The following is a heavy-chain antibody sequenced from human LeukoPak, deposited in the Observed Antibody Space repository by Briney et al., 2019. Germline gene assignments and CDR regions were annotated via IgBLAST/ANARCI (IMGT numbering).Heavy chain of an antibody. V-gene: IGHV3-11*04. J-gene: IGHJ6*03. D-gene: IGHD4-11*01. CDR3: ARDATVTPGYYYYYMDV. CDR2: ISSSGSTI. CDR1: GFTFSDYY. Sequence: GGSLGLSCAASGFTFSDYYMSWIRQAPGKGLEWVSYISSSGSTIYYADSVKGRFTISRDNAKNSLYLQMNSLRAEDTAVYYCARDATVTPGYYYYYMDVWGKGTTVTVSS.